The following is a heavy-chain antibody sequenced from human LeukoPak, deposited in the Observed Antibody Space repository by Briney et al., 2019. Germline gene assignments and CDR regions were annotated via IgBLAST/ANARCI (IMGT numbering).Heavy chain of an antibody. CDR3: AKDLVPAAFDPNNRQSWFDP. Sequence: PGGSLRLSCAASGFTFSSYGMHWVRQAPGKGLEWVAFIRYDGSNKYYADSVKGQFTISRDNSKNTLYLQMNSLRAEDTAVYYCAKDLVPAAFDPNNRQSWFDPWGQGTLVTVSS. V-gene: IGHV3-30*02. D-gene: IGHD2-2*01. CDR2: IRYDGSNK. CDR1: GFTFSSYG. J-gene: IGHJ5*02.